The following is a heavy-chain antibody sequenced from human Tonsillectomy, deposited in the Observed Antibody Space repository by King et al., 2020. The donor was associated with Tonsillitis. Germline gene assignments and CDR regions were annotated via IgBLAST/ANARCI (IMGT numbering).Heavy chain of an antibody. J-gene: IGHJ4*02. CDR1: GFTFSNYA. D-gene: IGHD3-3*01. CDR3: SKDFCRRDVGYFDY. Sequence: VQLVESGGGLVQPGGSLRLSCAASGFTFSNYAMSWVRQAPGKGLEGVSFISGGGGSTYYAESVKGRFTISRDNSKNPLYLQLSSLRAEDTALYYWSKDFCRRDVGYFDYWGQGTLVTVAS. CDR2: ISGGGGST. V-gene: IGHV3-23*04.